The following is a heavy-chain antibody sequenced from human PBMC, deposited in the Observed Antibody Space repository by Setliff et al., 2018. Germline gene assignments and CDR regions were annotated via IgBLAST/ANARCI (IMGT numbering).Heavy chain of an antibody. Sequence: SETLSLTCTVSGGSISSYYWSWIRQPPGKGLEWIGFIYYSGATTYNPSLKSRVTISVDTSKNQFSLNLNSVTAADTAVYYCARAAYYYDGDNWFDPWGQGTLVTVSS. J-gene: IGHJ5*02. CDR3: ARAAYYYDGDNWFDP. V-gene: IGHV4-59*01. D-gene: IGHD3-22*01. CDR1: GGSISSYY. CDR2: IYYSGAT.